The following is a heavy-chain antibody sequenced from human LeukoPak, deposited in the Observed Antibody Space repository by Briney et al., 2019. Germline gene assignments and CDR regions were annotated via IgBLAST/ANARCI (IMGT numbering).Heavy chain of an antibody. J-gene: IGHJ4*02. CDR1: GFTFSSYS. Sequence: GGSLRLSCAASGFTFSSYSMNWVRQAPGKGLEWVSSISSSSSYIYYADSVKGRFTISRDNAKNSLYLQMNSLRAEDTAVYYCAKDAGYIAAAGEFDYWGQGTLVTVSS. CDR3: AKDAGYIAAAGEFDY. CDR2: ISSSSSYI. D-gene: IGHD6-13*01. V-gene: IGHV3-21*01.